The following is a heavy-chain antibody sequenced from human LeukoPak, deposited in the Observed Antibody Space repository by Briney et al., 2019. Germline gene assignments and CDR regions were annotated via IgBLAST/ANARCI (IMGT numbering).Heavy chain of an antibody. CDR2: INPNSGGT. CDR1: GYTLTDYY. CDR3: ARVRYYESSGYYEY. V-gene: IGHV1-2*06. D-gene: IGHD3-22*01. Sequence: ASVKVSCKASGYTLTDYYMHWVRQAPGQGLEWMGRINPNSGGTNYAQKFQGRVTMTRDTSISTVYMELSRLRSDDTAVYYCARVRYYESSGYYEYWGQGTLVTVSS. J-gene: IGHJ4*02.